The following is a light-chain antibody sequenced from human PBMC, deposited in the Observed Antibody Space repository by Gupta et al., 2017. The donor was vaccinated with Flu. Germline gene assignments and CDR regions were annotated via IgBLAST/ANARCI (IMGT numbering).Light chain of an antibody. CDR3: SSYTSSSTVV. CDR1: NSDVGGYTY. CDR2: DVS. V-gene: IGLV2-14*04. J-gene: IGLJ2*01. Sequence: TNSDVGGYTYVSWYQQHPGKAPKLMIYDVSNRPSGVSNRFSGSKSGNTASLTISGLQAEDEADYFCSSYTSSSTVVFGGGTKLTVL.